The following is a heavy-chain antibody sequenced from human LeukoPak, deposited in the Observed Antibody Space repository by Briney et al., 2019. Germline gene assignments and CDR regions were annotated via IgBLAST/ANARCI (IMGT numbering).Heavy chain of an antibody. CDR1: GGSLSGYY. CDR3: ARDSGTYDFNY. Sequence: SETLSLTCAVYGGSLSGYYWSWIRQPPGKGLEWIGEINHSGSTNYNPSLKSRVTISVDTSKNQFSLKLSFVTAADTAVYYCARDSGTYDFNYWGQGTLVTVSS. D-gene: IGHD1-26*01. CDR2: INHSGST. J-gene: IGHJ4*02. V-gene: IGHV4-34*01.